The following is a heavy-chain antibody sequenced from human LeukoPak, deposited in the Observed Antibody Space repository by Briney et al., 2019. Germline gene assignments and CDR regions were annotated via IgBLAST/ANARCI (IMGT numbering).Heavy chain of an antibody. CDR3: ARDQYDTWSRRGNFDS. CDR2: IKLDGREK. D-gene: IGHD3-3*01. V-gene: IGHV3-7*03. Sequence: GGSLRLSCVASGFTFGKYWMSWVRQAPGKGLEWVANIKLDGREKNYVDSVKGRFTISRDNTKNSLYLQMNSLRVEDTAVFYCARDQYDTWSRRGNFDSWGQGTLVIVSS. CDR1: GFTFGKYW. J-gene: IGHJ4*02.